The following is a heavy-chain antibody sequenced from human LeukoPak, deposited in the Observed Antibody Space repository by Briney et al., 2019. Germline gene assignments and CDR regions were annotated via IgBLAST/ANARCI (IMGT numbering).Heavy chain of an antibody. D-gene: IGHD6-19*01. CDR1: GFTFSSYE. CDR2: ISSSGSTI. CDR3: ARDSSGWYRASDFDY. Sequence: GGSLRLSCAASGFTFSSYEMNWVRQAPGKGLEWVSYISSSGSTIYYADSVKGRFTISRDNAKNSLYLQMNSPRAEDTAVYYCARDSSGWYRASDFDYWGQGTLVTVSS. V-gene: IGHV3-48*03. J-gene: IGHJ4*02.